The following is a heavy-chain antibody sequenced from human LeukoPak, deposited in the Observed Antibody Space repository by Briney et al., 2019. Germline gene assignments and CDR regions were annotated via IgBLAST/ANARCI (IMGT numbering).Heavy chain of an antibody. V-gene: IGHV3-7*03. CDR3: ARGGGLDV. CDR2: INHNGNVN. CDR1: GFTFSSYP. J-gene: IGHJ6*02. D-gene: IGHD3-16*01. Sequence: GGSLRLSCAASGFTFSSYPMHWVRQAPGKGLEWVASINHNGNVNYYVDSVKGRFTISRDNAKNSLYLQMSNLRAEDTAVYFCARGGGLDVWGQGATVTVSS.